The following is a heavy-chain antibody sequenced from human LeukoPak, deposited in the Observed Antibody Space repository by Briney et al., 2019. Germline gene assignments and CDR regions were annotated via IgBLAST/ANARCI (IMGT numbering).Heavy chain of an antibody. Sequence: GGSLRLSCAASGFTFDDFGMGWVRQAPGKGLEWVSGSSGSGGSTYYADSVKGRFTISRDNSKNTLYLQMNSLRAEDTAVYYCAKDHRIHPTLGYSYGLDYWGQGTLVTVSS. D-gene: IGHD5-18*01. CDR2: SSGSGGST. CDR3: AKDHRIHPTLGYSYGLDY. J-gene: IGHJ4*02. CDR1: GFTFDDFG. V-gene: IGHV3-23*01.